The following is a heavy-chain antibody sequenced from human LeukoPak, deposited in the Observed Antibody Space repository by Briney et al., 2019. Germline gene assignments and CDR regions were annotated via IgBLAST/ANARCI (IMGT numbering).Heavy chain of an antibody. D-gene: IGHD5-18*01. Sequence: PGGSLRLSCAASGFTFNTYTIYWVRQAPGKGLEWVTRVSYDGSDKYYPNSVKGRFTISRDSSKNTLDLQKNSLRPEDTAVYYCARPRRPNTALDHNFEYWGQGAPVTVSS. CDR3: ARPRRPNTALDHNFEY. CDR2: VSYDGSDK. J-gene: IGHJ4*02. CDR1: GFTFNTYT. V-gene: IGHV3-30*04.